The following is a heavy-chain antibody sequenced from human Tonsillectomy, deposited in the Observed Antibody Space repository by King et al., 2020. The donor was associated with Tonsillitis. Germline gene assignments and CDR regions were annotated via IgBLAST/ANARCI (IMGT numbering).Heavy chain of an antibody. Sequence: QLVQSGAEVKRPGASVKVSCKTSGYTFSDYYIHWVRQAPGQGLEWMGWINPGSGATNYAPEFQGRVTLTRDTSITTAYLDLTRLRSDGTAVYYCAVGNWFDPWGQGTPVTVSS. CDR3: AVGNWFDP. CDR1: GYTFSDYY. V-gene: IGHV1-2*02. CDR2: INPGSGAT. J-gene: IGHJ5*02.